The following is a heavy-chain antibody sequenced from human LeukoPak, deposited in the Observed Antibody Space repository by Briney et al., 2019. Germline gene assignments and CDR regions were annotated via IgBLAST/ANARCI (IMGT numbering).Heavy chain of an antibody. J-gene: IGHJ6*02. CDR2: IWYDGSNK. Sequence: GRSLRLSCAASGFTFSSYGMHWVRQAPGKGLEWAAVIWYDGSNKYYADSVKGRFTISRDNSKNTLYLQMNSLRAEDTAVYYCARDRVRSIVTSRYYGMDVWGQGTTVTVSS. CDR3: ARDRVRSIVTSRYYGMDV. V-gene: IGHV3-33*01. D-gene: IGHD2/OR15-2a*01. CDR1: GFTFSSYG.